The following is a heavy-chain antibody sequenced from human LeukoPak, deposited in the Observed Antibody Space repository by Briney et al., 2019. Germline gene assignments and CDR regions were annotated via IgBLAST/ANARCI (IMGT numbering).Heavy chain of an antibody. V-gene: IGHV1-18*01. CDR3: ARDLCCSTSCYVDY. CDR2: IGGYNTDT. CDR1: GYTFSSYG. J-gene: IGHJ4*02. Sequence: KVSCKTSGYTFSSYGISWVRQAPGQGLEWMGWIGGYNTDTNSAQKLQGRVTITTDTSTNTAYMELRNLRSDDTAVYYCARDLCCSTSCYVDYWGQGTLVTVSS. D-gene: IGHD2-2*01.